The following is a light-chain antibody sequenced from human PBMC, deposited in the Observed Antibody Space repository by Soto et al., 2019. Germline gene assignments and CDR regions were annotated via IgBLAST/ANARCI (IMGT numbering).Light chain of an antibody. V-gene: IGLV2-8*01. CDR1: SSDVGGYNY. Sequence: LTQPPSASGSPGHSVTISCTGTSSDVGGYNYVSWYQHHPGKAPKLMIYGVSKRPSGVPDRFSGSKSGNTASLTVSGLQAEDEADYYCSSYAGSNNFFYVFGTGTKVTVL. CDR3: SSYAGSNNFFYV. CDR2: GVS. J-gene: IGLJ1*01.